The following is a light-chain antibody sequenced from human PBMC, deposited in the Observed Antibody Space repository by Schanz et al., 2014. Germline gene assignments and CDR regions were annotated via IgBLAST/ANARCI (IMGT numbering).Light chain of an antibody. CDR2: DAS. V-gene: IGKV3-11*01. CDR3: QQRSNWQAIT. CDR1: ETLYHY. Sequence: EIVLTQSPATLSLSPGQRATLSCRASETLYHYLAWYQQKPGQAPRLLIYDASNRATGIPVRFSGSGSGTDFTLTISGLEPEDFAVYYCQQRSNWQAITFGGGTKVEIK. J-gene: IGKJ4*01.